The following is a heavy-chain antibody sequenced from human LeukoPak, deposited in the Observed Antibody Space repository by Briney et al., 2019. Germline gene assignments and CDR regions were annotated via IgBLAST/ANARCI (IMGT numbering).Heavy chain of an antibody. V-gene: IGHV5-51*01. CDR1: GYSFTSYW. D-gene: IGHD3-9*01. J-gene: IGHJ6*02. CDR2: IYPGDSDT. CDR3: ARHYDILTGSYGMDV. Sequence: GESLKISCKGSGYSFTSYWIGWVRQMPGKGLEWMGSIYPGDSDTRYSPSFQGQVTISADKSISTAYLQWSSLKASDTAMYYCARHYDILTGSYGMDVWGQGTTVTVSS.